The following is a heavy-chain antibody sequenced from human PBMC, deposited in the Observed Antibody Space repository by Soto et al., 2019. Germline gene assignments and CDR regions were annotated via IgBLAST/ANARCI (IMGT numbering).Heavy chain of an antibody. V-gene: IGHV1-18*01. Sequence: QVQLVQSGPEVKKPGASVKVSCKTSGYTFTSYGIAWVRQAPGQGLEWMGWISTSKGNTNYAQKFQGRVTMTTDTSTSTAYMELRSLSSDDTAVYCCATRSPAFDFWGQGTLVTVSS. J-gene: IGHJ4*02. CDR2: ISTSKGNT. CDR3: ATRSPAFDF. CDR1: GYTFTSYG.